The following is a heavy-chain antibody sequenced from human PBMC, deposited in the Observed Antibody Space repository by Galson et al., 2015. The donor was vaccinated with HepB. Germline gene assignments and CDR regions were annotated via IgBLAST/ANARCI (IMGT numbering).Heavy chain of an antibody. V-gene: IGHV3-11*06. CDR3: ARDREGSYGGFDY. CDR1: GFTFSDYY. CDR2: ISSSGTYT. Sequence: SLRLSCAASGFTFSDYYTNWIRQAPGKGLEWVSYISSSGTYTNYADSVKGRFTISRDNAKNSLYLQMNSLRAEDTAVYYCARDREGSYGGFDYWGQGTLVPVSS. J-gene: IGHJ4*02. D-gene: IGHD1-26*01.